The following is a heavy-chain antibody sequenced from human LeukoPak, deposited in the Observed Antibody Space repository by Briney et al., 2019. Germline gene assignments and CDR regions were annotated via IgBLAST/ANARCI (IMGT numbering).Heavy chain of an antibody. D-gene: IGHD3-9*01. Sequence: GRSLRLSCAVFGFTFISYAMSWVRQAPGKGLEYVSGISGGGVTTYYADSVKGRFTVSRDNSKNTLYLQMHSLRAEDTAVYYCARHPYDILTGYGYYYYYMDVWGKGTTVIVSS. CDR1: GFTFISYA. V-gene: IGHV3-23*01. CDR2: ISGGGVTT. J-gene: IGHJ6*03. CDR3: ARHPYDILTGYGYYYYYMDV.